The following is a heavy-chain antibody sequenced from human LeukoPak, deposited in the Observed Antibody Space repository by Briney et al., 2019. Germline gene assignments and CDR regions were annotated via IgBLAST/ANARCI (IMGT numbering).Heavy chain of an antibody. D-gene: IGHD2-15*01. CDR1: GYSISRGYY. CDR2: IYQSGTT. Sequence: SETLSLTCAVSGYSISRGYYWGWIRPPPGEGLEWIASIYQSGTTYYNPSLKSRVTISIDTSTNQFSLELSSVTAADTAVYYCARTGRYCSGGSCYSDFDYWGQGTLVTVSS. V-gene: IGHV4-38-2*01. J-gene: IGHJ4*02. CDR3: ARTGRYCSGGSCYSDFDY.